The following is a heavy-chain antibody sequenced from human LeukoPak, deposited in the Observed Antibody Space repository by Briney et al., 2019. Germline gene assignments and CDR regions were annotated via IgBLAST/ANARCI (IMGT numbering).Heavy chain of an antibody. CDR1: GGSISSSSYY. CDR3: ARITMIVVVNAFDI. D-gene: IGHD3-22*01. Sequence: ESSETLSLTCTVSGGSISSSSYYWGWIRQPPGKGLEWIGSIYYSGSTYYNPSLKSRVTISVDTSKNQFSLKLSSVTAADTAVYYCARITMIVVVNAFDIWGQGTMVTVSS. CDR2: IYYSGST. J-gene: IGHJ3*02. V-gene: IGHV4-39*07.